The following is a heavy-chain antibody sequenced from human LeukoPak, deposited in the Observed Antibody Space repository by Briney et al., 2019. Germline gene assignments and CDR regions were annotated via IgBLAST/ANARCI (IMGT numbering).Heavy chain of an antibody. CDR3: ARVGSTWYGLYYYYYGMDV. J-gene: IGHJ6*02. V-gene: IGHV3-48*03. CDR1: GFTFSSYE. CDR2: ISSSGSTI. D-gene: IGHD2/OR15-2a*01. Sequence: QPGGSLRLSCAASGFTFSSYEMNWVRQAPGKGLEWVSYISSSGSTIYYADSVKGRFTISRDNAKNSLYLQMNSLRAEDTAVYYCARVGSTWYGLYYYYYGMDVWGQGTTVTVSS.